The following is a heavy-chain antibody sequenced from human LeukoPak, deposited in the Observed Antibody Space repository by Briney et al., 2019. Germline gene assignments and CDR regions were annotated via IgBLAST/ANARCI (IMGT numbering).Heavy chain of an antibody. CDR3: ATTIAVAGIFDY. Sequence: GGSLRLSCAASGFTFSSYSMNWVRQAPGKGLGWVSSISSSSSYIYYADSVKGRFTISRDNAKNSLYLQMNSLRAEDTAVYYCATTIAVAGIFDYWGQGTLVTVSS. D-gene: IGHD6-19*01. CDR1: GFTFSSYS. J-gene: IGHJ4*02. V-gene: IGHV3-21*01. CDR2: ISSSSSYI.